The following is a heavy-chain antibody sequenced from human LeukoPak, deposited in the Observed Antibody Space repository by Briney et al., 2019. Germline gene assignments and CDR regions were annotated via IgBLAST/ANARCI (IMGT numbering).Heavy chain of an antibody. CDR2: IRRNSDGGTI. V-gene: IGHV3-15*07. J-gene: IGHJ5*02. CDR1: GFTFSDAW. D-gene: IGHD3-22*01. CDR3: ATDFYDTT. Sequence: GGSLRLSCATSGFTFSDAWMNWVRQAPGKGLEWVGRIRRNSDGGTIDYAAPVKGRFALSRDDSKNTLYLHTSSLETEDTAVYYCATDFYDTTWGQGTLVTVSS.